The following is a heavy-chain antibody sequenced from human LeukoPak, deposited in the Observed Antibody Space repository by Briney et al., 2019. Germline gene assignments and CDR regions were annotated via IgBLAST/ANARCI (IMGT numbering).Heavy chain of an antibody. V-gene: IGHV4-59*08. CDR1: GGSISSYY. CDR3: ARHAFAYDEGVVVPAPPSY. J-gene: IGHJ4*02. Sequence: SETLSLTCTVSGGSISSYYWSWIRQPPGKGLEWIGYIYYSGSTNYNPSLKSRVTISVVTSKNQFSLKLSSVTAADTAVYYCARHAFAYDEGVVVPAPPSYWGQGTLVTVSS. D-gene: IGHD2-2*01. CDR2: IYYSGST.